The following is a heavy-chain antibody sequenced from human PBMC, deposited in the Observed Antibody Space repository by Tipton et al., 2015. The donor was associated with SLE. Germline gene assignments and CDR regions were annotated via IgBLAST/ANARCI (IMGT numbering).Heavy chain of an antibody. Sequence: TLSLTCAVYGGTSRDYFWSWIRQPPGKGLEWIGEVSHSGTTNYNPSLDSRVTISLDRFNNQFTLKMTSVTAADTAVYYCANQNWNYYFWGQGNLVTVSS. CDR3: ANQNWNYYF. V-gene: IGHV4-34*08. CDR1: GGTSRDYF. CDR2: VSHSGTT. D-gene: IGHD1-7*01. J-gene: IGHJ4*02.